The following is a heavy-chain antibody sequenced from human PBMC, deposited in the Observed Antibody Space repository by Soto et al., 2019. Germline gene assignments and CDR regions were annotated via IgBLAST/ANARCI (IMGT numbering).Heavy chain of an antibody. CDR3: ASARAGAMAY. V-gene: IGHV3-33*01. CDR2: IWYDGSNK. Sequence: QVQLVESGGGVVQPGRSLRLSCAASGFTFSSYGMHWVLQSPGKGLEWVVVIWYDGSNKYYADSVKGRFTISRDNSKNTLYLRMNSLRAEDTAVYYCASARAGAMAYWGQGTLVTVSS. CDR1: GFTFSSYG. J-gene: IGHJ4*02. D-gene: IGHD1-26*01.